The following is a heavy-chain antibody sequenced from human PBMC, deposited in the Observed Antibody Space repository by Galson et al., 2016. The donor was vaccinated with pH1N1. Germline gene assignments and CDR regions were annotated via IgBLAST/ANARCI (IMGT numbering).Heavy chain of an antibody. CDR2: VSTYTGNT. Sequence: SVKVSCKASGYTFTTYGISWVRQAPREGLEWMGWVSTYTGNTNYARKLQGRVTMTTDTSTTTAYMKLSSLRSDDTAVYFCATKFKDLVFVPAAERQTHYNYGMDVWGHGTTVIVSS. J-gene: IGHJ6*02. D-gene: IGHD2-2*01. CDR1: GYTFTTYG. CDR3: ATKFKDLVFVPAAERQTHYNYGMDV. V-gene: IGHV1-18*01.